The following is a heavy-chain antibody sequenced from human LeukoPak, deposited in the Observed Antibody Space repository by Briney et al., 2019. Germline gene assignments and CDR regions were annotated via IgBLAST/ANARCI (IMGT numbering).Heavy chain of an antibody. V-gene: IGHV3-23*01. CDR1: RVSVSSSA. J-gene: IGHJ4*02. CDR3: ARGGRWLQFIYFDY. D-gene: IGHD5-24*01. Sequence: WWCLRLGCEASRVSVSSSAMSWVRQDPGKGLEWVSAISGSGGSTYYADSVKGRFTISRDNSKDTLYLQMNSLRAEDTAVYYCARGGRWLQFIYFDYWGQGTLVTVSS. CDR2: ISGSGGST.